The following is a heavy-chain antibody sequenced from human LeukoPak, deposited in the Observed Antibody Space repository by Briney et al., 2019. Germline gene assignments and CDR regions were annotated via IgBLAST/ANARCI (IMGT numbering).Heavy chain of an antibody. D-gene: IGHD4-17*01. CDR1: GFTFSNYA. V-gene: IGHV3-23*01. CDR2: ISGSGGST. Sequence: PGGSLRLSCAASGFTFSNYAMSWVRQAPGKGLEWVSTISGSGGSTFYADSVKGRFTISRDNSKNTLYLQMNSLRAEDTAVYYCAKGMTTVTTYLPYYYGMDVWGQGTTVTVSS. CDR3: AKGMTTVTTYLPYYYGMDV. J-gene: IGHJ6*02.